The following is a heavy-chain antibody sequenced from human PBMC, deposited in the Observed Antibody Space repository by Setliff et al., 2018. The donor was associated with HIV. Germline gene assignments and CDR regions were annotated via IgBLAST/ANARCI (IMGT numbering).Heavy chain of an antibody. J-gene: IGHJ4*02. Sequence: SETLSLTCAVSGASFVGDNHWSWIRQTPERGLEWIAYFMYTDIHYVNYLNYRNPSLASRLSISVDKSKNQFSPTLSSVTAADTAVYYCARVGWDYYDSSGVGEFDYWGQGTLVTVSS. D-gene: IGHD3-22*01. CDR1: GASFVGDNH. V-gene: IGHV4-30-4*01. CDR3: ARVGWDYYDSSGVGEFDY. CDR2: FMYTDIHYVNYLN.